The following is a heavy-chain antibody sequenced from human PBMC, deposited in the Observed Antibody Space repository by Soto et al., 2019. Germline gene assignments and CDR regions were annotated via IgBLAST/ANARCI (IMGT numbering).Heavy chain of an antibody. Sequence: SETLSLTCTVSGDSISSYYWSWIRQPPGRGLEWIGYFYYSGSTNYNPSLKSRVTISVDTSKNQFSLKLSSVTAVDTAVYYCARSRGGYFDYWGQGTLVTVSS. J-gene: IGHJ4*02. D-gene: IGHD3-10*01. CDR1: GDSISSYY. CDR2: FYYSGST. V-gene: IGHV4-59*01. CDR3: ARSRGGYFDY.